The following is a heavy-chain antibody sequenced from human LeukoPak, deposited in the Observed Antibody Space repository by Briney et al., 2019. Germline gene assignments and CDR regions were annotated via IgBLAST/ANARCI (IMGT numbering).Heavy chain of an antibody. J-gene: IGHJ5*02. CDR2: IKQDGSEK. D-gene: IGHD3-22*01. CDR1: GFTFSSYW. CDR3: ARDNKGYYPNWFDP. Sequence: PGGSLRLSCAASGFTFSSYWMSWVRQAPGKGLEWVANIKQDGSEKYYVDSVKGRFTISRDNAKNSLYLQMNSLRVEDTAVYYCARDNKGYYPNWFDPWGQGTLVTVSS. V-gene: IGHV3-7*01.